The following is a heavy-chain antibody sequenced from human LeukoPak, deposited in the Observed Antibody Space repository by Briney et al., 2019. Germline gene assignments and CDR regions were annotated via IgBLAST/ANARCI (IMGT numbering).Heavy chain of an antibody. D-gene: IGHD6-13*01. J-gene: IGHJ3*02. V-gene: IGHV3-11*01. CDR2: ISSSGSTM. Sequence: GGSLRLFCAASKFTFSDYYMSWIRQAPGKGLEWVSYISSSGSTMYYADSVKGRFTISRDNAKNALYLQMNSLRAEDTAVYHCARAKGSSSWVDAFDIWGQGTMVTVSS. CDR3: ARAKGSSSWVDAFDI. CDR1: KFTFSDYY.